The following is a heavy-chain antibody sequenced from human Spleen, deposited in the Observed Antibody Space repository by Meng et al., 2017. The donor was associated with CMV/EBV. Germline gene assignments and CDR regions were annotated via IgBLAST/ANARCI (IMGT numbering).Heavy chain of an antibody. V-gene: IGHV5-51*01. CDR3: ARRWEPLPGAFDI. CDR1: GCRFTSYW. D-gene: IGHD1-26*01. Sequence: KGSGCRFTSYWIGWVRQMPGKGLEWMGIIYPGDSDTRYSPSFQSQVTISADKSISTAYLQWRSLKASDSAMYYCARRWEPLPGAFDIWGQGTMVTVSS. J-gene: IGHJ3*02. CDR2: IYPGDSDT.